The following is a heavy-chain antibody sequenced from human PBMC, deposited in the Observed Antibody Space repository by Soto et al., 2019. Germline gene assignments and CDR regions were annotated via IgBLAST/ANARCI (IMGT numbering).Heavy chain of an antibody. V-gene: IGHV4-31*03. Sequence: SETLSLTCTVSGGSISSGGYYWSWIRQHPGKGLEWIGYIYYSGSTYYNPSLKSRVTISVDTSKNQFSLKLSSVTAADTAVYYCARVEGRYYDFWSGYGFVDYWGQGTLVTVSS. CDR1: GGSISSGGYY. CDR2: IYYSGST. CDR3: ARVEGRYYDFWSGYGFVDY. D-gene: IGHD3-3*01. J-gene: IGHJ4*02.